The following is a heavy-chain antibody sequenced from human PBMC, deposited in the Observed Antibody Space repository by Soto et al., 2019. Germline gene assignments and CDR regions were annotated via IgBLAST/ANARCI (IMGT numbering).Heavy chain of an antibody. V-gene: IGHV4-30-4*01. J-gene: IGHJ4*02. CDR1: GGSISSGDYY. CDR2: IYYSGST. CDR3: ARDRMIGVGEYFDY. Sequence: PSETLSLTCTVSGGSISSGDYYWSWIHQPPGKGLEWIGYIYYSGSTYYNPSLKSRVTISVDTSKNQFSLKLSSVTAADTAVYYCARDRMIGVGEYFDYWGQGTLVTVSS. D-gene: IGHD3-10*01.